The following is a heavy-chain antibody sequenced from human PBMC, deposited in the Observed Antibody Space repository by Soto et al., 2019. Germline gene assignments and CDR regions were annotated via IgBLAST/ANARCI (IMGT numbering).Heavy chain of an antibody. Sequence: LRLSCAASGFTFSSYTMNWVRQAPGKGLEWVSGINSGGGTYYADSVKGRFTISRDDSKNTLYLQIISLRAEDTAVYYCAKDLRPDGVWDFDYWGQGTLVTVSS. CDR1: GFTFSSYT. J-gene: IGHJ4*02. CDR3: AKDLRPDGVWDFDY. CDR2: INSGGGT. D-gene: IGHD4-17*01. V-gene: IGHV3-23*01.